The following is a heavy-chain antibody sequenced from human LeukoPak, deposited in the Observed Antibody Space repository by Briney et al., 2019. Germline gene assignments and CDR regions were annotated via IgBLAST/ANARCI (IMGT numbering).Heavy chain of an antibody. CDR2: IYFSGST. Sequence: SETLSLTCTASGGSISGYYGSWIRQPAGKGLEWIGRIYFSGSTNYNPSLKSRATMSVDTSKNQFSLKLTSVTAADTAVYYCARHYYGDYFFDYWGQGALVTVSS. CDR1: GGSISGYY. D-gene: IGHD4-17*01. J-gene: IGHJ4*02. V-gene: IGHV4-4*07. CDR3: ARHYYGDYFFDY.